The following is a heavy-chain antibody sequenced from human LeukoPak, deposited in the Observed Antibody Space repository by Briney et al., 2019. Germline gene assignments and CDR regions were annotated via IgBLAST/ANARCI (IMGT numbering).Heavy chain of an antibody. CDR1: GYTFTSYY. Sequence: GASVKVSCKASGYTFTSYYMHWVRQAPGQGLEWMGIINPSGGSTSYAQKFQGRVTMTRDTSTGTVYMELSSLRSEDTAVYYCARALPLSLRAAPTNWFDPWGQGTLVTVSS. D-gene: IGHD2-15*01. CDR3: ARALPLSLRAAPTNWFDP. V-gene: IGHV1-46*01. J-gene: IGHJ5*02. CDR2: INPSGGST.